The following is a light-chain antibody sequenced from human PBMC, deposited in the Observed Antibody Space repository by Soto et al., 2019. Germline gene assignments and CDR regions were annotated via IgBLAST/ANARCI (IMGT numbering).Light chain of an antibody. CDR3: SSYSNTHTPVV. V-gene: IGLV2-14*03. CDR1: SSDIGTYDY. Sequence: QSVLTQPASVSGSPGQSITISCTGTSSDIGTYDYVSWYQQYPGKAPQAILFYVNNRPSGVSDRFSGSKSGNTASLTITGLQAGDGADYYCSSYSNTHTPVVFGGGTKVTVL. J-gene: IGLJ2*01. CDR2: YVN.